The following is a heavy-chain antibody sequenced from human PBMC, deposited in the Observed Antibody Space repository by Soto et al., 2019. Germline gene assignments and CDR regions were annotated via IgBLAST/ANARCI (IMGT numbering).Heavy chain of an antibody. J-gene: IGHJ4*02. V-gene: IGHV3-23*01. D-gene: IGHD1-1*01. CDR2: IRGSGETT. CDR3: AKGGTTTNIILDS. Sequence: EVELLESGGGLVQPGGSLRLSCAASGFTSSNYAMSWVRQSPGKGLEWLSSIRGSGETTYYAYSVKGRVTISRYNAKNTLYLQINSLTAGDTAVYYCAKGGTTTNIILDSWGPGTPVTVSA. CDR1: GFTSSNYA.